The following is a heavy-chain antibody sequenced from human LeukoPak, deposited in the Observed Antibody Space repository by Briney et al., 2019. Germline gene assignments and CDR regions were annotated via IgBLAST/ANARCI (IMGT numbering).Heavy chain of an antibody. D-gene: IGHD3-22*01. CDR2: ISADNGNT. J-gene: IGHJ4*02. Sequence: GPSVKVSCKASGYTFTSYGISWVRQAPGQGLEWMGWISADNGNTNYAQKLQGRVTMTTDTSTSTAYMELRSLRSDDTAVYYCARDSVFAYSLHGSGYSLDYWGQGTLVTVSS. CDR1: GYTFTSYG. V-gene: IGHV1-18*01. CDR3: ARDSVFAYSLHGSGYSLDY.